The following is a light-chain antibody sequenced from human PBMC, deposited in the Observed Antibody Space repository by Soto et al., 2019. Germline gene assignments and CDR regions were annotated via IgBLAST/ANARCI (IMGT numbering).Light chain of an antibody. CDR1: SSDVGGYNY. CDR2: DVS. CDR3: SSYTSSSTYV. V-gene: IGLV2-14*01. Sequence: SVLTQPAPLSGAPGQSIPISCPGTSSDVGGYNYVSWYQQHPGKAPKLLIYDVSNRPSGVSNRFSGSKSGNTASLTISGLQAEDEADYYCSSYTSSSTYVFGTGTKVTVL. J-gene: IGLJ1*01.